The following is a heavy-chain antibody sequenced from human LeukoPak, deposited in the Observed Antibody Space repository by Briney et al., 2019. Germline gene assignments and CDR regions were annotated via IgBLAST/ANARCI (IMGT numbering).Heavy chain of an antibody. CDR2: ISSSSSYI. V-gene: IGHV3-21*01. CDR1: GFTFSSYS. Sequence: PGGSLRLSCAASGFTFSSYSMNWVRQAPGKGLEWVSSISSSSSYIYYADSAKGRFTISRDNAKNSLYLQMNSLRAEDTAVYYCARDEVYRSLLSYYYYGMDVWGQGTTVTVS. J-gene: IGHJ6*02. D-gene: IGHD1-14*01. CDR3: ARDEVYRSLLSYYYYGMDV.